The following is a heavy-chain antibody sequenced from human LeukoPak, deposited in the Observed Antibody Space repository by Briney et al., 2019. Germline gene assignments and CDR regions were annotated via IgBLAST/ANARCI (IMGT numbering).Heavy chain of an antibody. Sequence: SETLSLTCTVSGGSISSYYWSWIRQPPGKGLEWIGYIYYSGSTNYNPSLKSRVTISVDTSKNQFSLKLSSVTAADTAVYYCARVEYSSGWPTVDYWGQGTLVTASS. D-gene: IGHD6-19*01. CDR2: IYYSGST. CDR1: GGSISSYY. J-gene: IGHJ4*02. V-gene: IGHV4-59*01. CDR3: ARVEYSSGWPTVDY.